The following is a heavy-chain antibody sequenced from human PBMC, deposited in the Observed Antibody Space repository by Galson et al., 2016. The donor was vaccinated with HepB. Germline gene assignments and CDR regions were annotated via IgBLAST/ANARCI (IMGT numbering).Heavy chain of an antibody. D-gene: IGHD3/OR15-3a*01. CDR3: AKEIRGYDFWSGYNV. CDR2: ISWNSGTI. J-gene: IGHJ6*02. CDR1: GFKFDDFA. V-gene: IGHV3-9*01. Sequence: SLRLSCAASGFKFDDFAMHWVRQGPGKGLEWVSGISWNSGTIDYADSVKGRFTISRDKAKKSLYLQMDSLRPEKTAVYFCAKEIRGYDFWSGYNVWDQGTTVKVS.